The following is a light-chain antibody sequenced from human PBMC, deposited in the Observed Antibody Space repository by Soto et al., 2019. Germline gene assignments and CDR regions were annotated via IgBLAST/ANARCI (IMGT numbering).Light chain of an antibody. CDR2: GAS. Sequence: EILMTQSPATLSVSPGERATLSCRASHSVSRNLAWYQQKPGQTPRLLIYGASARATGTPARFSGSGSGTEYTLTISSVQSGDFAVYYCQQYNNWPQWTFGQGTKVEIK. J-gene: IGKJ1*01. CDR1: HSVSRN. CDR3: QQYNNWPQWT. V-gene: IGKV3-15*01.